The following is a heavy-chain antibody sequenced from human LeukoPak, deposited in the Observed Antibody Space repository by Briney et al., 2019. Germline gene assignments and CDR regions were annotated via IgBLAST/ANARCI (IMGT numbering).Heavy chain of an antibody. J-gene: IGHJ3*02. Sequence: PSETLSLTCAVSGGSISSGGYSWSWIRQPPGKGLEWIGYIYHSGSTYYNPSLKSRVTISVDRSKNQFSLKLSSVTAADTAVYYCASAFYDSSGYPNAFDIWGQGTMVTVSS. CDR2: IYHSGST. CDR3: ASAFYDSSGYPNAFDI. V-gene: IGHV4-30-2*01. CDR1: GGSISSGGYS. D-gene: IGHD3-22*01.